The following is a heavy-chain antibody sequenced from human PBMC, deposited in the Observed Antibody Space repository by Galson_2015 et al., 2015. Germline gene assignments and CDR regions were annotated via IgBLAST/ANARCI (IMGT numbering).Heavy chain of an antibody. CDR1: GFTFSSYV. D-gene: IGHD3-3*01. V-gene: IGHV3-23*01. Sequence: SLRLSCAASGFTFSSYVMTWVRQAPGKGLEWVSSISGSGGSSYYADSVKGRFTISRDNSKNTLYVQMNSLRAEDTAVYYCAKDEPNYEDAFDIWVQGTLFTVSS. J-gene: IGHJ3*02. CDR3: AKDEPNYEDAFDI. CDR2: ISGSGGSS.